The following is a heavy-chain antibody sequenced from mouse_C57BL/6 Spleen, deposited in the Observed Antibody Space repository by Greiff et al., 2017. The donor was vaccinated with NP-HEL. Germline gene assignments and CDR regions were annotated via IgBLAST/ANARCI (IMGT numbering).Heavy chain of an antibody. CDR2: ISSGSSTI. CDR3: ARDGGYYYGSSPYYYAMDY. J-gene: IGHJ4*01. CDR1: GFTFSDYG. V-gene: IGHV5-17*01. D-gene: IGHD1-1*01. Sequence: EVQLVESGGGLVKPGGSLKLSCAASGFTFSDYGMHWVRQAPEKGLEWVAYISSGSSTIYYADTVKGRFTISRDNAKNTLFLQMTSLRSEDTAMYYCARDGGYYYGSSPYYYAMDYWGQGTSVTVSS.